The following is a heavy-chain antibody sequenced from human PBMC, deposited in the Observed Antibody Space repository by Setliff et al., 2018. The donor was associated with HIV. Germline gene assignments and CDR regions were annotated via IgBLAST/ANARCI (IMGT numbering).Heavy chain of an antibody. CDR1: GYTFTGYD. J-gene: IGHJ4*02. V-gene: IGHV1-2*06. CDR2: INPNSGGT. Sequence: ASVKVSCKASGYTFTGYDMHWVRQAPGQGLEWMGRINPNSGGTNYAQKFQGRVTMTRDTSISTAYMELSRLRSDDTAVYYCARDRIAAAGTLMGYWGQGTLVTVSS. D-gene: IGHD6-13*01. CDR3: ARDRIAAAGTLMGY.